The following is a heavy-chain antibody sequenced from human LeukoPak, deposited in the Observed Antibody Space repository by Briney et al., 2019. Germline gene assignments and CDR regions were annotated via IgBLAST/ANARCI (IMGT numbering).Heavy chain of an antibody. J-gene: IGHJ3*02. V-gene: IGHV1-8*03. CDR2: MNPNSGNT. D-gene: IGHD1-26*01. Sequence: GASVKLSCKAAGYTFTSSAINWVRHVTGQGLDWMGWMNPNSGNTGYAQKSQGRITITRNTSISTDYMEISSCSSNYTSVYHCASARSYSGAYDISGPGTMVTVSS. CDR3: ASARSYSGAYDI. CDR1: GYTFTSSA.